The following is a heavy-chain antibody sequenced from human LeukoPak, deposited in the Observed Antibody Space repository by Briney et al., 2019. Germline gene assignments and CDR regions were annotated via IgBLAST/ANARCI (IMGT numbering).Heavy chain of an antibody. J-gene: IGHJ6*03. D-gene: IGHD1-20*01. Sequence: ASVKVSCKASGYTFTSHGISWVRHAPGQGLEWMGCICAYNGNTNYAQKLQGRVTMTTDTSTSTAYMELRSLRSDDTAVYYCARVGEPYNWNCYCYMDVWGKGTTVTVSS. CDR2: ICAYNGNT. CDR1: GYTFTSHG. CDR3: ARVGEPYNWNCYCYMDV. V-gene: IGHV1-18*01.